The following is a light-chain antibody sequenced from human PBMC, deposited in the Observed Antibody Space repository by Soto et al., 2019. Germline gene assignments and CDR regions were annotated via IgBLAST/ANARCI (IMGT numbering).Light chain of an antibody. J-gene: IGKJ1*01. V-gene: IGKV3-20*01. Sequence: EVVLTQSPGTLSLSPGERATLSCRASQSISSRSLAWYQQKPGQAPRLHMYGASLRATGNPDRFSGSGSGTDFTLGISRLEPEEFALDYCQQYGSSRTFGQGTKVEIK. CDR1: QSISSRS. CDR2: GAS. CDR3: QQYGSSRT.